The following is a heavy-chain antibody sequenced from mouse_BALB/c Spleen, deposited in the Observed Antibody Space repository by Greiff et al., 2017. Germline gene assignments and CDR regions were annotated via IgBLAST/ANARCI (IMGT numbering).Heavy chain of an antibody. CDR3: ARGNYYAMDY. V-gene: IGHV1-7*01. CDR1: GYTFTSYW. D-gene: IGHD2-1*01. Sequence: QVHVKQSGAELAKPGASVKMSCKASGYTFTSYWMHWVKQRPGQGLEWIGYINPSTGYTEYNQKFKDKATLTADKSSSTAYMQLSSLTSEDSAVYYCARGNYYAMDYWGQGTSVTVSS. J-gene: IGHJ4*01. CDR2: INPSTGYT.